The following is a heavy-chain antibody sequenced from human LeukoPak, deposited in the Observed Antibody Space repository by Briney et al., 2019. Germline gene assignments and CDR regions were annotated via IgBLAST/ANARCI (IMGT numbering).Heavy chain of an antibody. V-gene: IGHV3-74*01. D-gene: IGHD6-13*01. J-gene: IGHJ4*02. CDR3: ASRGTGIAAADN. CDR2: INSDGSIT. Sequence: GGSLRLSCTASGFTFSRYWMHWLRQAPGRGLVWVSRINSDGSITTYADSVKGRFTISRDNAKNTLYLQMNSLRVEDTAVYYCASRGTGIAAADNWGQGTLVTVSS. CDR1: GFTFSRYW.